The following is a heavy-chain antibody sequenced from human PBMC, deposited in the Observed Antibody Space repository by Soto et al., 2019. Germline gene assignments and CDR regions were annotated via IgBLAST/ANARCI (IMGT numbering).Heavy chain of an antibody. CDR2: ISGSGGST. CDR1: GFTFSSYA. V-gene: IGHV3-23*01. J-gene: IGHJ6*02. D-gene: IGHD3-3*01. Sequence: GGSLRLSGAASGFTFSSYAMSWVRQAPGKGLEWVSAISGSGGSTYYADSVKGRFTISRDNSKNTLYLQMNSLRAEDTAGYYCSKDSGYDFWSGYWFDLAYYYYVMDVCRQETTVIV. CDR3: SKDSGYDFWSGYWFDLAYYYYVMDV.